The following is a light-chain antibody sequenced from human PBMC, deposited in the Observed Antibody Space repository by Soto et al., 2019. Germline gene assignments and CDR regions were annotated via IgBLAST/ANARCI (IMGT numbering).Light chain of an antibody. CDR3: CSYAGSYV. V-gene: IGLV2-11*01. CDR2: DVT. Sequence: QSALTQPRSVSGSPGQSVTVSCTGTSSDVGDYKYVSWYQQHPGKAPKLMIYDVTKRPSGVPDRFSGSKSGSTASLTISGLQAEDEADYYCCSYAGSYVFGTGTKVTVL. CDR1: SSDVGDYKY. J-gene: IGLJ1*01.